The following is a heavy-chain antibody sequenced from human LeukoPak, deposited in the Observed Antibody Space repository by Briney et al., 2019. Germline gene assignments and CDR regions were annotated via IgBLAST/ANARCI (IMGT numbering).Heavy chain of an antibody. J-gene: IGHJ4*02. CDR3: AREGSYLGHFDY. CDR1: GGSISSYY. D-gene: IGHD1-26*01. CDR2: IYTGGST. V-gene: IGHV4-4*07. Sequence: PSETLSLTCTVSGGSISSYYWSWIRQPAGKGLEWIGRIYTGGSTNYNPSLKSRVTTSVDTSKNQFSLKLSSVTAADTAVYYCAREGSYLGHFDYWGQGTLVTVSS.